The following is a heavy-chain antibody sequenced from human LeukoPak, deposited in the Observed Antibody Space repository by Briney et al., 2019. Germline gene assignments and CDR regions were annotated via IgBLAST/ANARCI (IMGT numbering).Heavy chain of an antibody. Sequence: GGSLRLSCAASGFTFSSYAMSWVRQAPGKGLEWVSGISGSGGSTYYADSVKGRFTISRDNAKNSLYLQMNSLRAEDTAVYYCARVAGDYPYYYYGMDVWGKGTTVTVSS. CDR1: GFTFSSYA. D-gene: IGHD4-17*01. CDR3: ARVAGDYPYYYYGMDV. CDR2: ISGSGGST. J-gene: IGHJ6*04. V-gene: IGHV3-23*01.